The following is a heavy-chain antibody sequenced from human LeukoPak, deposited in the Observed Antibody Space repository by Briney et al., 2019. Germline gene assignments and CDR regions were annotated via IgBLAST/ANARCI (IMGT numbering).Heavy chain of an antibody. CDR3: ARDRGDYGDYQPRYYYYGMDV. CDR2: INSDGSST. D-gene: IGHD4-17*01. J-gene: IGHJ6*02. Sequence: GGSLRLTCAASGFTFSNYAMTWVRQAPGKGLVWVSRINSDGSSTSYADSVKGRFTISRDNSKNTLYLQMNSLRAEDTAVYYCARDRGDYGDYQPRYYYYGMDVWGQGTTVTVSS. V-gene: IGHV3-74*01. CDR1: GFTFSNYA.